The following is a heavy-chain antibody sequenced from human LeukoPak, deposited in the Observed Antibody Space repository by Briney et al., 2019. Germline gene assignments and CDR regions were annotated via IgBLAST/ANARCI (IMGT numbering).Heavy chain of an antibody. V-gene: IGHV1-2*04. CDR3: ARDRRYCSGGSCYSDAFDI. CDR1: GYTFTGYY. CDR2: INPNSGGT. Sequence: ASVKVSCKASGYTFTGYYMHWVRQAPGQGLEWMGWINPNSGGTSYAQKFQGWVTMTRDTSISTAYTELSRLRSDDTAAYYCARDRRYCSGGSCYSDAFDIWGQGTMVTVSS. J-gene: IGHJ3*02. D-gene: IGHD2-15*01.